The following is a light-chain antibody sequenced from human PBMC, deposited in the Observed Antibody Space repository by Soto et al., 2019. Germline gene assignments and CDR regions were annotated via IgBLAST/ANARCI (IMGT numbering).Light chain of an antibody. CDR1: QSFRGL. CDR2: DAY. CDR3: QQYGSSPWT. V-gene: IGKV3-20*01. Sequence: EVVLTHSPVTLSLSPGERANLSCRASQSFRGLLAWYQQKPGQAPRLLIYDAYNRATGIPPRFSGSGSGTDFTLTISRLEPDDFAVYYCQQYGSSPWTFGQGTKVDIK. J-gene: IGKJ1*01.